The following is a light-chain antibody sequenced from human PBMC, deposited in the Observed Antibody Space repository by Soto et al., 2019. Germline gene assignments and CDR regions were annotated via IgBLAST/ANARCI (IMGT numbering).Light chain of an antibody. J-gene: IGKJ5*01. V-gene: IGKV3-15*01. Sequence: EIVMTQSPATLSVSPGKRATLSCRASQSVSSNLAWYQQKPGQAPRLLIYGASTRATGIPARFSGSGSGTEFTLTISSLQSEDFAVYYCQQYNNWPPRVTFGQGTRLEIK. CDR1: QSVSSN. CDR3: QQYNNWPPRVT. CDR2: GAS.